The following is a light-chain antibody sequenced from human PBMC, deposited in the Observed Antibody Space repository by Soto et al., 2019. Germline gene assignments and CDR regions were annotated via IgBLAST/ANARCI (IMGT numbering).Light chain of an antibody. Sequence: EIVLTQSPGTLSGSPGERVTLSCRASQSVSSSYLAWYQQKPGQAPRLLIYGASSRATGIPDRFSGSGSGTDFTLTISRLEPEDFAVYYCQQYGSSPPYTFGQGTKLEIK. CDR1: QSVSSSY. V-gene: IGKV3-20*01. CDR2: GAS. J-gene: IGKJ2*01. CDR3: QQYGSSPPYT.